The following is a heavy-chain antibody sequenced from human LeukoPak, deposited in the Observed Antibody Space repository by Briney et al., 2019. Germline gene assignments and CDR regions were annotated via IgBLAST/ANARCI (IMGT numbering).Heavy chain of an antibody. V-gene: IGHV1-46*02. J-gene: IGHJ4*02. D-gene: IGHD6-19*01. CDR3: ARQGTYSSAIGMGY. CDR1: GYTFNNHY. CDR2: INPSGGST. Sequence: ASVKVSCKASGYTFNNHYMYWVRQAPGQGLEWMGVINPSGGSTSYAQKFQGRVTMTRDTSTRTVYMEVNSLRSEGTAVYYCARQGTYSSAIGMGYWGQGTLVTVSS.